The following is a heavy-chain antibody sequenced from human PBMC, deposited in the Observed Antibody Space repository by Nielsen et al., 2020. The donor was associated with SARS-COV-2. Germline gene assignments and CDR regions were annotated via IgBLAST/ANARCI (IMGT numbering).Heavy chain of an antibody. D-gene: IGHD4/OR15-4a*01. Sequence: GGSLRLSCAASGFTFSSYGMHWVRQAPGKGLEWVAVIWYDGSNKYYADSVKGRFTISRDNSKNTLYLLLDSLRAEDTATYYCVRVPLGGAFYYMDVWGKGTTVTVSS. V-gene: IGHV3-33*01. J-gene: IGHJ6*03. CDR2: IWYDGSNK. CDR1: GFTFSSYG. CDR3: VRVPLGGAFYYMDV.